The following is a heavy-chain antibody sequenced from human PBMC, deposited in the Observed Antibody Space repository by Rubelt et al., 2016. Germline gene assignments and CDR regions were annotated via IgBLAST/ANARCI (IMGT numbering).Heavy chain of an antibody. CDR1: EYSFSSFG. CDR3: AKENSGLYFLDD. D-gene: IGHD6-19*01. Sequence: QVQLVQSGSELKKPGASVKVSCKASEYSFSSFGMHWVRQAPGQGLQWIGWINTNTADPTYAQDFTGRFGLSLEPPVSTAYLHISSLKAEDTGVYYCAKENSGLYFLDDWGQGTLVTVSP. V-gene: IGHV7-4-1*02. J-gene: IGHJ4*02. CDR2: INTNTADP.